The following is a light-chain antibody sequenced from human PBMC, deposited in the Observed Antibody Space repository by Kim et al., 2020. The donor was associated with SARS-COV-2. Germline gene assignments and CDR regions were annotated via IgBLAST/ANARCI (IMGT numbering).Light chain of an antibody. Sequence: QSALTQPASVSGSPGQSITISCTGTSSDVGGYNYVSWYQQHPGKAPKLIIYDVTQRASGISDRFSGSKSANTASLTISGLQTEDEADYYCSSQTSSLTVVFGGGTQLTVL. CDR1: SSDVGGYNY. J-gene: IGLJ2*01. V-gene: IGLV2-14*01. CDR2: DVT. CDR3: SSQTSSLTVV.